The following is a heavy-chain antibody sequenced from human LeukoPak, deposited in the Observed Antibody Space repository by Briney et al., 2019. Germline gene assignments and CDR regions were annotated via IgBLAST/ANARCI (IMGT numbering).Heavy chain of an antibody. CDR3: AKALLRFLGWFHGMDV. V-gene: IGHV3-30*18. D-gene: IGHD3-3*01. Sequence: PGGFLRLSCAASGFTFSSYGMHWVRQAPGKGLEWVAVISYDGSNKYYADSVKGRFTISRDNSKNTLYLQMNSLRAEDTAVYYCAKALLRFLGWFHGMDVWGQGTTVTVSS. J-gene: IGHJ6*02. CDR2: ISYDGSNK. CDR1: GFTFSSYG.